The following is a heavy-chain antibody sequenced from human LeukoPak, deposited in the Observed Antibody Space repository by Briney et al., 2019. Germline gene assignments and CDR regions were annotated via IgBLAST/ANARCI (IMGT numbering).Heavy chain of an antibody. D-gene: IGHD6-13*01. V-gene: IGHV1-46*01. Sequence: ASVEVSCTASGYTFTSYYMHRVRQAPGQGLEWMGIINPRGGTTTYAQNFQGRVTMTRDTSTSTVYMELSNLRSEDTAVYYCARDLSSSQTYCAFDIWGQGTMVTVSS. CDR3: ARDLSSSQTYCAFDI. J-gene: IGHJ3*02. CDR1: GYTFTSYY. CDR2: INPRGGTT.